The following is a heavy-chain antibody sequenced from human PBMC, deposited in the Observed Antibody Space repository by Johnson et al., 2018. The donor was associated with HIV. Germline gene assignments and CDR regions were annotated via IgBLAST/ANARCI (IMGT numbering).Heavy chain of an antibody. Sequence: QVQLVESGGGLVQPGGSLRLSCAASGLTFDDYAMHWVRQAPGKGLEWVAVISYDGSNKYYTDSVKGRFTISRDNSKNTLYLQMNSLRAEDTAIYYCARPSVITTLTTTPWAFDIWGQGTMVTVSS. CDR1: GLTFDDYA. CDR3: ARPSVITTLTTTPWAFDI. V-gene: IGHV3-30*04. D-gene: IGHD4-17*01. CDR2: ISYDGSNK. J-gene: IGHJ3*02.